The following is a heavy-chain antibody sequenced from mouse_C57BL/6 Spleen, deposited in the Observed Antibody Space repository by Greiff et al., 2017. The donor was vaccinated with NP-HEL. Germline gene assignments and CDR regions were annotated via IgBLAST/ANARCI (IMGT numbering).Heavy chain of an antibody. D-gene: IGHD1-1*01. CDR3: TRGDYGSSY. CDR1: GYTFTDYE. V-gene: IGHV1-15*01. J-gene: IGHJ2*01. Sequence: VQLQQSGAELVRPGASVTLSCKASGYTFTDYEMHWVKQTPVHGLEWIGAIDPETGGTAYNQKFKGKAILTADKSSSTAYMELRSLTSEDSAVYYCTRGDYGSSYWGQGTTLTVSS. CDR2: IDPETGGT.